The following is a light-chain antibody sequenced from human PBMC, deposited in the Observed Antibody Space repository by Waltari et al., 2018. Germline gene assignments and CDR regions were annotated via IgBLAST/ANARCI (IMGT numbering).Light chain of an antibody. J-gene: IGKJ1*01. CDR3: QQSYGTPRT. Sequence: DIQMTQSPSSLSASVGDRVTITCRASQSIRSYLNWYQQKPGKAPKLLIFAASSLQSGVPSRFSGSGSGTEFTLTISSLQPEDFATYYCQQSYGTPRTFGQGTKVEIK. CDR1: QSIRSY. CDR2: AAS. V-gene: IGKV1-39*01.